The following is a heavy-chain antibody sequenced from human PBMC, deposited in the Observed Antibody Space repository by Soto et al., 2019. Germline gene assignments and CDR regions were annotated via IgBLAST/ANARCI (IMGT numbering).Heavy chain of an antibody. J-gene: IGHJ5*02. D-gene: IGHD3-9*01. Sequence: EVQLVESGGDLVQPGGSLRLSCVASGFTLSDHYMDWVRQAPGKGLEWVGRIRNEPKSYITDYAESVKGRFTISRDDSNNSLVLQMNSLTTEDTAIYYCADLTWTGSYFPWGQGTLVTVSS. CDR3: ADLTWTGSYFP. CDR1: GFTLSDHY. V-gene: IGHV3-72*01. CDR2: IRNEPKSYIT.